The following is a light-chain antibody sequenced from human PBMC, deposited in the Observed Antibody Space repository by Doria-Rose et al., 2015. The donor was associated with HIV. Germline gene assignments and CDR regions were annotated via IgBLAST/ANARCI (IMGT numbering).Light chain of an antibody. CDR1: QDISNY. CDR3: QQYDDLPYT. J-gene: IGKJ2*01. V-gene: IGKV1-33*01. CDR2: DAS. Sequence: DIPVTQSPSSLSASVGDRLTITCQASQDISNYLNWYQQKPGKAPKLLIYDASNLERGVPSKFSGSGSGTDFTFTISSLQPEDIATYYCQQYDDLPYTFGQGTNLKIK.